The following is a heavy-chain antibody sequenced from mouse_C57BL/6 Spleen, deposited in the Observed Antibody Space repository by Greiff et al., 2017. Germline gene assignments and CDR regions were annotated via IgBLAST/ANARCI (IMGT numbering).Heavy chain of an antibody. J-gene: IGHJ4*01. CDR2: IDPSDSYT. Sequence: QVQLQQPGAELVKPGASVKLSCKASGYTFTSYWMQWVKQRPGQGLEWIGEIDPSDSYTNYNQKFKGKATLTVDTSSSTAYMQLSSLTSEDSAVYYCARWLHYAMDYWGQGTSVTVSS. CDR3: ARWLHYAMDY. CDR1: GYTFTSYW. V-gene: IGHV1-50*01. D-gene: IGHD2-2*01.